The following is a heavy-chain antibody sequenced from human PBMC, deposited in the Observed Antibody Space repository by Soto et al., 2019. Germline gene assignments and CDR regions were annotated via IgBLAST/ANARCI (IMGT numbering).Heavy chain of an antibody. D-gene: IGHD2-2*02. CDR1: RGTFSRDA. V-gene: IGHV1-69*06. Sequence: SAKVSCKARRGTFSRDAIHWVRQAPGQGLEWMGAIIPLFETRNYGRKFQGRVTFTADKSTNTAHMQLSSLTSEDTAVYFCARRYCSRPTCYSLYGLDIWGQGTMVTVSS. CDR3: ARRYCSRPTCYSLYGLDI. J-gene: IGHJ3*02. CDR2: IIPLFETR.